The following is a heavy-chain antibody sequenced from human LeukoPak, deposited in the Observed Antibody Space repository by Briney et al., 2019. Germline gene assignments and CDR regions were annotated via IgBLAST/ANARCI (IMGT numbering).Heavy chain of an antibody. D-gene: IGHD5-24*01. V-gene: IGHV3-23*01. J-gene: IGHJ4*02. CDR3: AKVAARRDYEAYFEY. CDR1: GFTFSSYA. CDR2: ISGSGGST. Sequence: GGSLRLSCAASGFTFSSYAMSWVRQAPGKGLEWVSAISGSGGSTYYADSMKGRFTISRDNSKSMLYLEMSSLRADDTAVYYCAKVAARRDYEAYFEYWGQGTQVTVSS.